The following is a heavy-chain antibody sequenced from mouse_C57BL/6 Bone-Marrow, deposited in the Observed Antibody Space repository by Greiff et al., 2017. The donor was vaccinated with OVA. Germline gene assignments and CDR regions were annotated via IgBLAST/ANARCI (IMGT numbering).Heavy chain of an antibody. CDR3: ARHSNYPFAY. D-gene: IGHD2-5*01. CDR2: IYPGDGDT. CDR1: GYAFSSSW. V-gene: IGHV1-82*01. Sequence: LQESGPELVKPGASVKISCKASGYAFSSSWMNWVKQRPGKGLEWIGRIYPGDGDTNYNGKFKGKATLTADKSSSTAYMQLSSLTSEDSAVYFCARHSNYPFAYWGQGTLVTVSA. J-gene: IGHJ3*01.